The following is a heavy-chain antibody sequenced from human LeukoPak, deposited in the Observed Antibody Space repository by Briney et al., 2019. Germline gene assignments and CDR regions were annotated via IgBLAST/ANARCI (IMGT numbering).Heavy chain of an antibody. Sequence: GGSLRLSCAASGFTFDDYAMHWVRQAPGKGLEWVSGISWNGGSIGYADSVKGRFTISRDNAKNSLYLQMNSLRAEDTALYYCAKDIGRYGDYGYFDYWGQGTLVTVSS. D-gene: IGHD4-17*01. J-gene: IGHJ4*02. CDR3: AKDIGRYGDYGYFDY. V-gene: IGHV3-9*01. CDR2: ISWNGGSI. CDR1: GFTFDDYA.